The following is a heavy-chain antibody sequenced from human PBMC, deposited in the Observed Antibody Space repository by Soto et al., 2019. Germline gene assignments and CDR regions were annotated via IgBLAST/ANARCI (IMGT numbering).Heavy chain of an antibody. CDR2: ITAYNGNT. J-gene: IGHJ3*02. Sequence: ASVKVSCKASGYNLGTYAISWVRQAPGQGLEWMGWITAYNGNTREAQSFQGRVTMTTDTSTNAAYMEVRGLRSDDTAVYYCARGPVAAAGMPYAFDMWGQGTMVTVSS. D-gene: IGHD6-13*01. CDR1: GYNLGTYA. CDR3: ARGPVAAAGMPYAFDM. V-gene: IGHV1-18*01.